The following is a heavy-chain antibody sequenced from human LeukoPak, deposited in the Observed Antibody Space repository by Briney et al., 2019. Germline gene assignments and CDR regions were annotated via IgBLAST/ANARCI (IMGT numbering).Heavy chain of an antibody. J-gene: IGHJ4*02. D-gene: IGHD5-24*01. CDR2: IKQDGSEK. V-gene: IGHV3-7*01. Sequence: TGGSLRLSCAASGFTFSSYWMSWVRQAPGKGLEWVANIKQDGSEKYYVDSVKGRFTISRDNAKNSLYLQMNSLRAEDTAVYYCARVPIPKSSRFSSEIWGQGTLVTVSS. CDR1: GFTFSSYW. CDR3: ARVPIPKSSRFSSEI.